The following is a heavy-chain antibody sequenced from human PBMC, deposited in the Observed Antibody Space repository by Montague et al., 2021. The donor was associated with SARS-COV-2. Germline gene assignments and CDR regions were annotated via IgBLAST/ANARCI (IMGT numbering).Heavy chain of an antibody. CDR3: ARGRIELSMIVVVMTGASYYMDV. J-gene: IGHJ6*03. CDR1: GESFSGHY. CDR2: IYHTGST. V-gene: IGHV4-34*01. Sequence: SETLSLTCAVYGESFSGHYWTWIRQPPGKGLEWIGEIYHTGSTNYNPSLKSRATISVDTSKNQFSLKLRSVTAADTAVYYCARGRIELSMIVVVMTGASYYMDVWGKGTTVTVPS. D-gene: IGHD3-22*01.